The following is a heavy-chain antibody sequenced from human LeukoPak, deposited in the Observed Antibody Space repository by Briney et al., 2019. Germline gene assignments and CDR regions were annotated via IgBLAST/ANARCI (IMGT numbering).Heavy chain of an antibody. CDR1: GGTFSSYA. Sequence: GASVKVSCKASGGTFSSYAISWVRQATGQGLEWMGWMNPNSGNTGYAQKFQGRVTMTRNTSISTAYMELSSLRSEDTAVYYCARYIPEYCGGDCYSYYYGMDVWGQGTTVTVSS. D-gene: IGHD2-21*02. V-gene: IGHV1-8*02. CDR2: MNPNSGNT. J-gene: IGHJ6*02. CDR3: ARYIPEYCGGDCYSYYYGMDV.